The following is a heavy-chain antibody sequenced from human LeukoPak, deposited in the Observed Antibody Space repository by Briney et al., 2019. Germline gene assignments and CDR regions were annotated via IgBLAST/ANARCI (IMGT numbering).Heavy chain of an antibody. CDR3: VKEVESGAHYNMDV. V-gene: IGHV3-9*01. Sequence: PGGSLRLSCAASGFTFSSYEMNWVRQAPGQGLEWVCGISRNSAYIGYADSVRGRFTISRDNAKNSLYLHMNSLSVEDTALYYCVKEVESGAHYNMDVWGKGTTVAISS. J-gene: IGHJ6*03. CDR1: GFTFSSYE. D-gene: IGHD5-24*01. CDR2: ISRNSAYI.